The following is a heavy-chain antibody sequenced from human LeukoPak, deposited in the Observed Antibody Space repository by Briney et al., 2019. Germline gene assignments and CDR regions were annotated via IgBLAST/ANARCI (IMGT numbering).Heavy chain of an antibody. V-gene: IGHV3-23*01. CDR3: AKDVYNWNFYFDY. J-gene: IGHJ4*02. CDR2: ISASGYST. D-gene: IGHD1-7*01. Sequence: GGSLRLSCAASGFTFSSYAMSWVRQAPGKGLEWVSAISASGYSTYYADSVKGRFTISRDDSKKTLYLQMNSLRAEDTAIFYCAKDVYNWNFYFDYWGQGTLVTVSS. CDR1: GFTFSSYA.